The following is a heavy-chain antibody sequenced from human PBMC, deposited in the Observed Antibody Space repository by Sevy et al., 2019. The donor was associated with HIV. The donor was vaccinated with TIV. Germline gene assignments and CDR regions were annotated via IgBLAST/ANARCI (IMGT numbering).Heavy chain of an antibody. V-gene: IGHV4-61*02. Sequence: SETLSLTCTVSGGSISSGSYYWSWIRQSAGKGLEWIGRLYINGNTNYNPSLKSRVTMSVDTSKNQFSLKLSSVTAADTAVYYCASGRYISGWDHYYYYAMDVWGQGTTVTVSS. CDR2: LYINGNT. J-gene: IGHJ6*02. CDR3: ASGRYISGWDHYYYYAMDV. CDR1: GGSISSGSYY. D-gene: IGHD6-19*01.